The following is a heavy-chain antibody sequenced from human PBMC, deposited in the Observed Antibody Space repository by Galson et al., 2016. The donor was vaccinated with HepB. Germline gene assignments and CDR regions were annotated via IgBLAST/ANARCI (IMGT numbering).Heavy chain of an antibody. CDR2: INSDGRST. D-gene: IGHD3-9*01. Sequence: SLRLSCAASGFTFSSYWMHWVRRAPGKGLVWVSRINSDGRSTSYADSVKGRFTISRDNAKNTLYLQMNSLRAEDTAVYYCARDPPYYDILTDEGYFDLWGRGTLVTVSS. J-gene: IGHJ2*01. V-gene: IGHV3-74*01. CDR1: GFTFSSYW. CDR3: ARDPPYYDILTDEGYFDL.